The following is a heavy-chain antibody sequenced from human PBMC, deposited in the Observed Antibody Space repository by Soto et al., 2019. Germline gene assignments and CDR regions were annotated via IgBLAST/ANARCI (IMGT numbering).Heavy chain of an antibody. D-gene: IGHD3-10*01. CDR2: INPNSGGT. CDR1: GYLFTAYS. Sequence: ASVKVSCKASGYLFTAYSMHWVRQAPGQGLEWMGWINPNSGGTNYAQKFQGRVTMTRDTSISTAYMELSRLRSDDTAVYYCARDYYGSGSYYYDYWGQGTLVTVSS. CDR3: ARDYYGSGSYYYDY. V-gene: IGHV1-2*02. J-gene: IGHJ4*02.